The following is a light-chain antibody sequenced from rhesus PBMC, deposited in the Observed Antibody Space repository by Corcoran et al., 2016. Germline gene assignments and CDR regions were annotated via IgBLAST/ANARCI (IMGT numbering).Light chain of an antibody. J-gene: IGKJ2*01. CDR2: TAS. Sequence: DIQMTQSPSSLSASVGDRVTITCQASQVIINNLDWYQQKPGTVPKLLIYTASTLQSGFPSRFSGSGSGTEFTRTISSLQPEDFATYYCQQGYGLPYSFGQGTKVEIK. CDR3: QQGYGLPYS. V-gene: IGKV1-25*01. CDR1: QVIINN.